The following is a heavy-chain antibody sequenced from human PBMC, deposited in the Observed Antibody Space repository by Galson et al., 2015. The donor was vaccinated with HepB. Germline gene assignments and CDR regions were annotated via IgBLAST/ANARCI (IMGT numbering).Heavy chain of an antibody. V-gene: IGHV3-21*01. Sequence: SLRLSCAASGFTFSSYSVNWVRQAPGKGLEWVSSISSSSSYIYYADSVKGRFTISRDNAKNSLYLQMNSLRAEDTDVYYCARQRMIQWEPEGADVDVWGQGTTVTVSS. CDR2: ISSSSSYI. CDR1: GFTFSSYS. D-gene: IGHD1-26*01. CDR3: ARQRMIQWEPEGADVDV. J-gene: IGHJ6*02.